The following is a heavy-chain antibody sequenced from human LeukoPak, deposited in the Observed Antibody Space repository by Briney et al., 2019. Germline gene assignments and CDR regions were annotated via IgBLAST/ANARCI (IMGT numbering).Heavy chain of an antibody. V-gene: IGHV4-59*01. D-gene: IGHD3-10*01. J-gene: IGHJ4*02. CDR1: GGSISSYY. Sequence: PSETLSLTSTVSGGSISSYYWSWIRQPPGKGLEWIGYIYYSGSTNYNPSLKSRVTISVDTSKNQFSLKLSSVTAADTAVYYCASVLLGYWGQGTLVTVSS. CDR3: ASVLLGY. CDR2: IYYSGST.